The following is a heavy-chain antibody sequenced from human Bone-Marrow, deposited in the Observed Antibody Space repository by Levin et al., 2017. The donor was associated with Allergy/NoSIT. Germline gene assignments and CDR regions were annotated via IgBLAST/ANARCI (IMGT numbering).Heavy chain of an antibody. D-gene: IGHD3/OR15-3a*01. CDR2: IKSETDGGTA. Sequence: GGSLRLSCAASGFTVNNAWMNWVRQTPGKGLEWVGRIKSETDGGTADYAAPVKGRFTISRDDSKNILYLQMNSLRTEDTAVYSCTLERTGYGTGYFIGWGQGTLVTVSS. CDR3: TLERTGYGTGYFIG. V-gene: IGHV3-15*07. J-gene: IGHJ4*02. CDR1: GFTVNNAW.